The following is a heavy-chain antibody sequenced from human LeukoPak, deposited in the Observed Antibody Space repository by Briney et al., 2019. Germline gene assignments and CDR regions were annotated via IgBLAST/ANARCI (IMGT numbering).Heavy chain of an antibody. CDR2: IYYSGST. D-gene: IGHD3-10*01. Sequence: SETLSLTCTVSGGSISSHYWSWIRQPPGKGLEWIGSIYYSGSTYYNPSLKSRVTISVDTSKNQFSLKLSSVTAADTAVYYCARGVLLWFRELPSYFDYWGQGTLVTVSS. CDR1: GGSISSHY. CDR3: ARGVLLWFRELPSYFDY. V-gene: IGHV4-39*07. J-gene: IGHJ4*02.